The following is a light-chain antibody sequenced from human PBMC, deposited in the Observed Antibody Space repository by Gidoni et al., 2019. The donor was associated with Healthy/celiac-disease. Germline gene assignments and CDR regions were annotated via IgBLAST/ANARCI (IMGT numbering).Light chain of an antibody. J-gene: IGKJ5*01. CDR1: QDISNY. CDR2: DAS. Sequence: DIQMTQSPSILLSASVGDRVTITCQACQDISNYLNWYQQKPGKAPKLLIYDASNLETGVPSRFSGSGSGTDFTFTISSLQPEDIATYYCQQYDNLPITFGQGTRLEIK. CDR3: QQYDNLPIT. V-gene: IGKV1-33*01.